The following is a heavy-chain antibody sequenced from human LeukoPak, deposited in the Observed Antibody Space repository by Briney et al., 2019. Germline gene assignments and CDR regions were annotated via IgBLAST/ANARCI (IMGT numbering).Heavy chain of an antibody. CDR1: GYSISSGYY. CDR3: GGGSYRPIFDY. Sequence: PSETLSLTCTVSGYSISSGYYWGWIRQPPGKGLEWIGSIYHSGSTYYNPSLKSRVTISVDTSKNQFSLKLSSVTAADTAVYYCGGGSYRPIFDYWGQGTLVTVSS. J-gene: IGHJ4*02. D-gene: IGHD3-16*02. V-gene: IGHV4-38-2*02. CDR2: IYHSGST.